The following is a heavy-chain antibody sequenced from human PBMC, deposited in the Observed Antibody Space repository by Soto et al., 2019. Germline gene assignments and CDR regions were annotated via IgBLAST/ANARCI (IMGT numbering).Heavy chain of an antibody. J-gene: IGHJ5*02. CDR2: IDPSDSYT. CDR3: AVYDSSGPSWFDP. D-gene: IGHD3-22*01. CDR1: GYSFTSYW. V-gene: IGHV5-10-1*01. Sequence: PGESLKISCKGSGYSFTSYWISWVRQMPGKGLEWMGRIDPSDSYTNYSPSFQGHVTISADKSISTAYLQWSSLKASDTAMYYCAVYDSSGPSWFDPWGQGTLVTVSS.